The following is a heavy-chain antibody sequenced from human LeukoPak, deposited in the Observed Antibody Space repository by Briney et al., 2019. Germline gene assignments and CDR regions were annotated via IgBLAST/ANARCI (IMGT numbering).Heavy chain of an antibody. D-gene: IGHD1-26*01. CDR2: ISGSGGST. Sequence: GGSLRLSCAASGFTFSSYGMSWVRQAPGKGLEWVSAISGSGGSTYYADSVKGRFTISRDNSKNTLYLQMNSLRAEDTAVYYCARSIVGATSYDPWGQGTLVTVSS. V-gene: IGHV3-23*01. CDR3: ARSIVGATSYDP. CDR1: GFTFSSYG. J-gene: IGHJ5*02.